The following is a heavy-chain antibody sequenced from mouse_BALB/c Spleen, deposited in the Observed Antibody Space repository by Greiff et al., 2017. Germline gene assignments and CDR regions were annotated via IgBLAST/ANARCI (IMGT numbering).Heavy chain of an antibody. CDR2: ISYSGST. D-gene: IGHD2-1*01. V-gene: IGHV3-2*02. CDR1: GYSITSDYA. J-gene: IGHJ2*01. CDR3: ARRDYGNSFDY. Sequence: EVKLQESGPGLVKPSQSLSLTCTVTGYSITSDYAWNWIRQFPGNKLEWMGYISYSGSTSYNPSLKSRISITRDTSKNQFFLQLNSVTTEDTATYYCARRDYGNSFDYWGQGTTLTVSS.